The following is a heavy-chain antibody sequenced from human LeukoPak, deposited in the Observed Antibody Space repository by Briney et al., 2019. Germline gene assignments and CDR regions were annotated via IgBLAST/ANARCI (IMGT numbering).Heavy chain of an antibody. CDR2: ISGDEIWT. J-gene: IGHJ3*02. CDR3: AREYNSGPKQTDAFDI. CDR1: GFTLSSHW. Sequence: QAGGSLRLSCAASGFTLSSHWMHWVRQAPGNGLVWVSRISGDEIWTSYADSVKGRFIISRDNAKDTLYLQMNSLRTEDTAVYYCAREYNSGPKQTDAFDIWGQGTMVTVSS. D-gene: IGHD3-22*01. V-gene: IGHV3-74*01.